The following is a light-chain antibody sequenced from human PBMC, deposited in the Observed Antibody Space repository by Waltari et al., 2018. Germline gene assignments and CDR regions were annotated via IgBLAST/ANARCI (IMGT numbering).Light chain of an antibody. CDR1: SLRSYY. CDR3: HSRDASGVGGS. J-gene: IGLJ2*01. V-gene: IGLV3-19*01. CDR2: GNN. Sequence: SSELTQDPTVSVAMGQTVRITCQGDSLRSYYASWYQQRPGQAPILVVSGNNNRPSGVSDRFPGSSSDNTAVVTITGAQAEDEASYYCHSRDASGVGGSFGGGTKLTVL.